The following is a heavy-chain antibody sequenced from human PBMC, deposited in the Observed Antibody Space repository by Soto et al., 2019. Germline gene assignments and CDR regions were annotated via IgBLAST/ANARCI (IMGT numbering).Heavy chain of an antibody. D-gene: IGHD3-22*01. Sequence: GGSLRLSCAASGFTFSSYSMNWVRQAPGKGLEWVSSISSSSSYIYYADSVKGRFTISRDNAKNSLYLQMNSLRAEDTAVYYCARAEFYWSSGYYHYCLDVWGQGTLVTVS. CDR1: GFTFSSYS. V-gene: IGHV3-21*04. CDR2: ISSSSSYI. CDR3: ARAEFYWSSGYYHYCLDV. J-gene: IGHJ4*02.